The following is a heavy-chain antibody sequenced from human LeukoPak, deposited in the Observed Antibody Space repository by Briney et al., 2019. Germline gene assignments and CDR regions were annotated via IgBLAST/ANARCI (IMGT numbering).Heavy chain of an antibody. CDR3: ARELSSGSYGGDWFDP. CDR1: GGSISSSSYY. D-gene: IGHD1-26*01. Sequence: SESLSLTCTVSGGSISSSSYYWGWIRQPPGKGLEWIRSFYYSGSTYYNPSLKSRVTISVDTSKNQFSLKLSSVTAADTAVYYCARELSSGSYGGDWFDPWGQGTLVTVSS. CDR2: FYYSGST. V-gene: IGHV4-39*02. J-gene: IGHJ5*02.